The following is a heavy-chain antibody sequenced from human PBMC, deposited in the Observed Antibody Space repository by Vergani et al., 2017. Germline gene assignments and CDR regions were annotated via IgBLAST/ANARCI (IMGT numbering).Heavy chain of an antibody. CDR3: ARNLRGFYDSSGYHSRDAFDI. D-gene: IGHD3-22*01. J-gene: IGHJ3*02. Sequence: QVTLKESGPVLVKPTETLTLTCTVSGFSLSNARMGVSWIRQPPGKALEWLAHIFSNDEKSYSTSLKSRLTISKDTSKSQVVLTMTNMDPVDTATYYCARNLRGFYDSSGYHSRDAFDIWGQGTMVTVSS. V-gene: IGHV2-26*01. CDR2: IFSNDEK. CDR1: GFSLSNARMG.